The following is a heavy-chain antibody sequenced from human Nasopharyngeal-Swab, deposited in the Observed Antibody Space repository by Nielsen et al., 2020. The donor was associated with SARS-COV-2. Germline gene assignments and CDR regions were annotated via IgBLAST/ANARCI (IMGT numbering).Heavy chain of an antibody. CDR3: ATDLGVRSSGDNDY. CDR2: FDPEDGET. J-gene: IGHJ4*02. V-gene: IGHV1-24*01. Sequence: ASVKVSCKVSGYTLTELSMHWVRQAPGKGLEWMGGFDPEDGETIYAQKFQGRVTMTEDTSTDTAYMELSSLRSEDTAVYYCATDLGVRSSGDNDYWGQGARVTVSS. D-gene: IGHD1-26*01. CDR1: GYTLTELS.